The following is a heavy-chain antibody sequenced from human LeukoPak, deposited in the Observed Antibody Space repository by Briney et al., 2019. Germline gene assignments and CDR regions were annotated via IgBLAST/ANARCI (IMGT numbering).Heavy chain of an antibody. V-gene: IGHV3-21*01. CDR2: ISGSGKYI. D-gene: IGHD6-19*01. CDR1: EFTFSSYS. CDR3: ARGRLRLPGIAVY. J-gene: IGHJ4*02. Sequence: GGSLRLSCAASEFTFSSYSMNWVRQAPGKGLEWVSCISGSGKYIYYADSVKGRFTISRDNAKNSLYLQMNSLRAEDTAVYYCARGRLRLPGIAVYWGQGTMVTVSS.